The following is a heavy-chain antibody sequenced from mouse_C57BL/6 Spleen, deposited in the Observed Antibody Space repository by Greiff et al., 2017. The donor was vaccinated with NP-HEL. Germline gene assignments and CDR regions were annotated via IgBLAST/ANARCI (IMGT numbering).Heavy chain of an antibody. Sequence: DVQLQGSGPGLVKPSQSLSLTCSVTGYSITSGYYWNWIRQFPGNKLEWMGYISYDGSNNYNPSLKNRISITRDTSKNQFFLKLNSVTTEDTATYYCAASYHGFDYWGQGTTLTVSS. V-gene: IGHV3-6*01. D-gene: IGHD2-10*01. CDR3: AASYHGFDY. CDR1: GYSITSGYY. CDR2: ISYDGSN. J-gene: IGHJ2*01.